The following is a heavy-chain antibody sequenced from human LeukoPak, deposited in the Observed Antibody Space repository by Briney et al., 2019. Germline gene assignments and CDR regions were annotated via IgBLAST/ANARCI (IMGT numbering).Heavy chain of an antibody. CDR1: GFPFSSSS. Sequence: GGSLRLSCAASGFPFSSSSMNWVRQAPGKGLEWVSYISSSSTFIFYADSVKGRFTISRDNAKNSLYLQVNSLRAEDTAVYYCAGAYCGGDCYSGVAFDIWGQGTMVTVSS. D-gene: IGHD2-21*02. CDR2: ISSSSTFI. J-gene: IGHJ3*02. V-gene: IGHV3-21*01. CDR3: AGAYCGGDCYSGVAFDI.